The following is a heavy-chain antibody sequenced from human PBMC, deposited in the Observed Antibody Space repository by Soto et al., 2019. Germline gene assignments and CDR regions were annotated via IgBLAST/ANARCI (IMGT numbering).Heavy chain of an antibody. CDR1: GFSVGGNY. D-gene: IGHD2-21*01. CDR3: ARGPNSDC. J-gene: IGHJ4*02. Sequence: EERLVQSGGGLVQPGGSLRLSCAASGFSVGGNYMSWVRQAPGKGLELVSLIYSGGNPFYADSTKGRFTLSRDNSNNMLSLQMDSLRAEETAVYYCARGPNSDCWGQGTLVIVSS. CDR2: IYSGGNP. V-gene: IGHV3-53*01.